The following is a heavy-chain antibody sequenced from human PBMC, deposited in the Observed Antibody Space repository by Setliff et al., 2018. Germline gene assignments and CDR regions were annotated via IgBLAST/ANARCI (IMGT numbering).Heavy chain of an antibody. CDR2: INNIGVTT. Sequence: PGGSLRLSCAASGFTFSSYSMNWVRRAPGKGLEWVSYINNIGVTTFHADSVKGRFTISRDNSKNTLYLQMNSLRAEDTAVYYCAKYTRVGANTFFDYWGQGTLVTVSS. V-gene: IGHV3-48*01. CDR1: GFTFSSYS. D-gene: IGHD1-26*01. CDR3: AKYTRVGANTFFDY. J-gene: IGHJ4*02.